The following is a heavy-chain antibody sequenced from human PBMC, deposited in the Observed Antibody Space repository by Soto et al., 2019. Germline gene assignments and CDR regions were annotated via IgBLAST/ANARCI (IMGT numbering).Heavy chain of an antibody. Sequence: PGGSLRLSCAASGFTFSIYGMHWVRQAPGKGLEWVAVIWYDGSNTYYADSVKGRFTFSRDNSKNTLYLQMNSLRAEDTAVYYCARDQIRHIVVVTAIFYYYGMDVWGQGTTVTVSS. J-gene: IGHJ6*02. V-gene: IGHV3-30*19. D-gene: IGHD2-21*02. CDR2: IWYDGSNT. CDR3: ARDQIRHIVVVTAIFYYYGMDV. CDR1: GFTFSIYG.